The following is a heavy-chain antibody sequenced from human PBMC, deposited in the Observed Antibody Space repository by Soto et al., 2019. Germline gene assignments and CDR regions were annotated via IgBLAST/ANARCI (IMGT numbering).Heavy chain of an antibody. Sequence: QVPLVQSGAEVKKPGSSVKVSCKASGGTFSSYAISWVRQAPGQGLEWMGGIIPIFGTANYAQKFQGRVTLTEDNTTSTSYIELSSLRSEYTAVYYFARAGVVVPASYYYYGMDGCGHGPTVTVS. CDR3: ARAGVVVPASYYYYGMDG. CDR2: IIPIFGTA. CDR1: GGTFSSYA. V-gene: IGHV1-69*06. J-gene: IGHJ6*02. D-gene: IGHD2-2*01.